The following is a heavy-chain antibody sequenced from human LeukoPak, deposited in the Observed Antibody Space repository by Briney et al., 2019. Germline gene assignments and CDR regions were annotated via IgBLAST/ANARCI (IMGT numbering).Heavy chain of an antibody. CDR1: GFTFSSYA. D-gene: IGHD6-19*01. CDR2: ISSNGGST. Sequence: GGSLRLSCSASGFTFSSYAMHWVRQAPGKGLEYVSAISSNGGSTYYADSVKGRFTISRDNSKNTLYLQMSSLRAEDTAVYYCVKGKRAVAALYWYFGLWGRGTLVTVSS. CDR3: VKGKRAVAALYWYFGL. V-gene: IGHV3-64D*09. J-gene: IGHJ2*01.